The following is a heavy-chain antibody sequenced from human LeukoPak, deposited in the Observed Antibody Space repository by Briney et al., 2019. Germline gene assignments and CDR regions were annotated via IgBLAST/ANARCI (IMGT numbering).Heavy chain of an antibody. CDR2: INGVGAT. J-gene: IGHJ6*03. CDR1: GFAVVDHF. CDR3: ARRGVQGYMDV. D-gene: IGHD1-26*01. Sequence: GGSLRLSCAVSGFAVVDHFMHWVRQAPGKGLEWVSTINGVGATFYADSVKGRFSISRDRFKNTFHLQMNSLRADDTAVYSCARRGVQGYMDVWGEGTTVTVSS. V-gene: IGHV3-23*01.